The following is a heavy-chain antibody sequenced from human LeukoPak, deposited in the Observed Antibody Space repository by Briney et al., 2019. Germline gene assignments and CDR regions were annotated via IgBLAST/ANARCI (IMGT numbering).Heavy chain of an antibody. CDR1: GYDFANSW. CDR2: IYPRDSDT. D-gene: IGHD5-24*01. CDR3: ARGERAMATRKAGFDY. Sequence: GESLKISCTASGYDFANSWIGWVRQMPGKGLEWMGIIYPRDSDTIYSPSFQGRVIISADKSIRTAYLQRSSLTASDTAIYYCARGERAMATRKAGFDYWGQGTPVTVSS. V-gene: IGHV5-51*01. J-gene: IGHJ4*02.